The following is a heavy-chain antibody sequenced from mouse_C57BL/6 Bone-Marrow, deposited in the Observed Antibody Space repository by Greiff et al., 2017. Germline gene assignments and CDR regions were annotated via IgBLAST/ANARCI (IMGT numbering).Heavy chain of an antibody. CDR3: ARSYDYDGYTMDF. D-gene: IGHD2-4*01. CDR1: GYTFTNYW. CDR2: MHPNGGSP. J-gene: IGHJ4*01. Sequence: VQLQQPGAELVKPGASVKLSCKASGYTFTNYWMHWVKQRPGQGLEWIGMMHPNGGSPDYNEKFKSEATLSVDKSSRTAYMELSSLTSEDSAVYYCARSYDYDGYTMDFGGRGKSVTVSS. V-gene: IGHV1-64*01.